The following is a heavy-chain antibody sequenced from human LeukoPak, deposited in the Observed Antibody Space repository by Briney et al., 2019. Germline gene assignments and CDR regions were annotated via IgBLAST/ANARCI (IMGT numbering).Heavy chain of an antibody. D-gene: IGHD3-22*01. Sequence: SETLSLTCTVSGGSLSTSNYYWRWPRQPPGRGLEGFGYIYYSGSTKYNPSLKSRVTISVDTSKNQFSLRLSSVTAADTAVYYCARTSYYDSSGYSADYYYMDVWGKGTTVTVSS. CDR2: IYYSGST. J-gene: IGHJ6*03. CDR1: GGSLSTSNYY. CDR3: ARTSYYDSSGYSADYYYMDV. V-gene: IGHV4-61*01.